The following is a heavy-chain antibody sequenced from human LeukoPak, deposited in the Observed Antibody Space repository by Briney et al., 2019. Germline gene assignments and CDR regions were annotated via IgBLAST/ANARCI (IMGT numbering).Heavy chain of an antibody. D-gene: IGHD2-2*01. Sequence: GGSLRLSCAASGFTFSSYWMHWVRQAPGKGLVWVSRINSDGSSTSYADSVKGRFTISRDNAKNTLYLQMNSLRAEDTAVYYCARRSGCSTSCYPPNDYYYYYGMDVWGRGTTVTVSS. CDR3: ARRSGCSTSCYPPNDYYYYYGMDV. CDR2: INSDGSST. CDR1: GFTFSSYW. V-gene: IGHV3-74*01. J-gene: IGHJ6*02.